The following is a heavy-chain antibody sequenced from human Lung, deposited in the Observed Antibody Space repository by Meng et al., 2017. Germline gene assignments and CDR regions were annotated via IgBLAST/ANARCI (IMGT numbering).Heavy chain of an antibody. D-gene: IGHD4-11*01. V-gene: IGHV4-34*01. Sequence: VRLQQGGAGLLNPSETLSPTCVVSGGSFSDYYWSWIRQPPGKGLEWIGEINHSGSTNYNPSLESRATISVDTSQNNLSLKLSSVTAADSAVYYCARGPTTMAHDFDYWGQGTLVTVSS. CDR3: ARGPTTMAHDFDY. CDR2: INHSGST. CDR1: GGSFSDYY. J-gene: IGHJ4*02.